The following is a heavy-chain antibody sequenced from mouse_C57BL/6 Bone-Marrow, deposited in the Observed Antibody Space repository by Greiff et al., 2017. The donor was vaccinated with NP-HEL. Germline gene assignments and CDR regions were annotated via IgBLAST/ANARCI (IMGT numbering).Heavy chain of an antibody. Sequence: QVQLQQPGAELVKPGASVKLSCKASGYTFTSYWMHWVKQRPGQGLEWIGMIHPNSGSTNYNEKFKSKATLTVDKSSSTAYMQLGSLTSEDSAFYYCARRDYYGSSYWYFYVWGTGTTVTFSS. CDR3: ARRDYYGSSYWYFYV. CDR2: IHPNSGST. D-gene: IGHD1-1*01. CDR1: GYTFTSYW. J-gene: IGHJ1*03. V-gene: IGHV1-64*01.